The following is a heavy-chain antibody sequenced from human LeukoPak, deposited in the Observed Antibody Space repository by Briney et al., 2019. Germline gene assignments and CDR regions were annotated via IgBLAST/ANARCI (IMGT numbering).Heavy chain of an antibody. J-gene: IGHJ4*02. V-gene: IGHV1-46*01. CDR1: GYSFTSYG. Sequence: ASVKVSCKAFGYSFTSYGIHWVRQAPGQGLEWMGIINPSDSSTTYAQNFQGRVTMTGDTSTDTVYMELSSLRSEDTAVYYCARDYYDNSGYYHGGHWGQGTLVTVSS. CDR2: INPSDSST. D-gene: IGHD3-22*01. CDR3: ARDYYDNSGYYHGGH.